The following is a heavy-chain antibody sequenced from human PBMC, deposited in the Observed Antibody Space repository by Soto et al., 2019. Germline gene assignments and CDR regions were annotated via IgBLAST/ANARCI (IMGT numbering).Heavy chain of an antibody. CDR3: AGMTSVTPLDY. D-gene: IGHD4-17*01. CDR2: IYDSGYT. J-gene: IGHJ4*01. Sequence: PSETLSLTCTVAGDSISSGDYYWNWIRQPPGRGLEWIGYIYDSGYTYYNPSLKSRIIISLETSKNQFSLKLSSVTAADTAVYYCAGMTSVTPLDYWGHGTLVTVSS. CDR1: GDSISSGDYY. V-gene: IGHV4-30-4*01.